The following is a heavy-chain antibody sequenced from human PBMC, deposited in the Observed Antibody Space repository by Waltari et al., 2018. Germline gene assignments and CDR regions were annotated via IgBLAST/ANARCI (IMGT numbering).Heavy chain of an antibody. CDR3: ATRVVVPGVPGMADY. Sequence: EVQLVESGGGLIQPGGSLRLSCAASGFTVSNNYVSWVRQAPGKGLEWVSTFNYNERKEYADSVKGLFTISRDTAKNTLFLQMNSLRAEDTAVYYCATRVVVPGVPGMADYWGQGTLVTVSS. CDR2: FNYNERK. D-gene: IGHD2-2*01. CDR1: GFTVSNNY. J-gene: IGHJ4*02. V-gene: IGHV3-53*01.